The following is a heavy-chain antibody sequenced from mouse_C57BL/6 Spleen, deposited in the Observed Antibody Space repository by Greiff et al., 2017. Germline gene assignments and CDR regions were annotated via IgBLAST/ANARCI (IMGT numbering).Heavy chain of an antibody. D-gene: IGHD2-10*01. V-gene: IGHV1-50*01. J-gene: IGHJ1*03. CDR2: IDPSDSYT. CDR1: GCTFTSYW. Sequence: QVQLQQPGAELVKPGASVKLSCKASGCTFTSYWMQWVKQRPGQGLEWIGEIDPSDSYTNYNQKFKGKATLTVDTSSSTAYMQLSSLTSEDSAVYYCARSYPTGYFDVWGTGTTVTVSS. CDR3: ARSYPTGYFDV.